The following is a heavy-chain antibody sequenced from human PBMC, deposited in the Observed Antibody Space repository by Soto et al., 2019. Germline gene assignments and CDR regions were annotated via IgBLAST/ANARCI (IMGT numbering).Heavy chain of an antibody. CDR3: TTYAGYSGV. D-gene: IGHD5-12*01. V-gene: IGHV3-15*01. J-gene: IGHJ4*02. CDR2: IKSNPTDGTA. Sequence: EVQLVESGGGLVQPGGSLRLSCVASGLSFTTAHMSWVRQAPGKGLEWLGRIKSNPTDGTAVYAAPVKDRFTMSRDDSRNTLYLQMNSLKSEDTAVYYCTTYAGYSGVWGQGVLVTVSS. CDR1: GLSFTTAH.